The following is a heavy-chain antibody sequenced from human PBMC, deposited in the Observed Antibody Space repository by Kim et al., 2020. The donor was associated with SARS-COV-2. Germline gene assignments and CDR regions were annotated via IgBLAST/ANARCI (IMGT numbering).Heavy chain of an antibody. V-gene: IGHV3-23*01. D-gene: IGHD3-16*01. Sequence: GGSLRLSCAASGFTFSSYPMSWVRLAPGKGLEWVSAISGSGESTYYADSVKGRFTISRDNSKNTVSLQISSLRAEDTAVYYCARDYGVDHWGQGTLVTVSS. CDR2: ISGSGEST. CDR1: GFTFSSYP. J-gene: IGHJ4*02. CDR3: ARDYGVDH.